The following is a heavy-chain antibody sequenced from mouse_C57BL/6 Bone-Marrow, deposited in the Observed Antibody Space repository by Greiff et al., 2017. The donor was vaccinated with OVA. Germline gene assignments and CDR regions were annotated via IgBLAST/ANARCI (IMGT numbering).Heavy chain of an antibody. CDR1: GYTFTSYD. Sequence: QVQLQQSGPELVKPGASVKLSCKASGYTFTSYDINWVKQRPGQGLEWIGWIYPRDGSTKYNEKFKGKATLTVDTSSSTAYMELHSLTSEDSAVYFCSPIYYYGSGAYWGQGTLVTVSA. J-gene: IGHJ3*01. CDR2: IYPRDGST. D-gene: IGHD1-1*01. CDR3: SPIYYYGSGAY. V-gene: IGHV1-85*01.